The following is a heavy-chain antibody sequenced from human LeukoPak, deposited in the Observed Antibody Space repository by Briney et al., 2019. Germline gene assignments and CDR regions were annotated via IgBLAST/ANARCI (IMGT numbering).Heavy chain of an antibody. CDR1: GESFSDYY. D-gene: IGHD6-6*01. Sequence: PSETLSLTCAVYGESFSDYYWSWIRQPPGKGLDWIGEINHSGSTNYSPSLKNRVTISVNTSKNQFPLKLTSATAADTAVYYCARAGFALAPHRGTPFDYWGQGTLVTVSS. V-gene: IGHV4-34*01. J-gene: IGHJ4*02. CDR3: ARAGFALAPHRGTPFDY. CDR2: INHSGST.